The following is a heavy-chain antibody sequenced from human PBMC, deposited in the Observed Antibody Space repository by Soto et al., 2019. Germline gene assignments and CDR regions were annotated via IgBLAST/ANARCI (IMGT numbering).Heavy chain of an antibody. V-gene: IGHV1-69*13. Sequence: VKVSCKASGGTFSSYAISWVRQAPGQGLEWMGGIIPIFGTANYAQKFQGRVTITADESTSTAYMELSSLRSEDTAVYYCASTHRQPLFHNEYGSDYAFDIWGQGTMVTVSS. CDR2: IIPIFGTA. J-gene: IGHJ3*02. D-gene: IGHD3-10*01. CDR1: GGTFSSYA. CDR3: ASTHRQPLFHNEYGSDYAFDI.